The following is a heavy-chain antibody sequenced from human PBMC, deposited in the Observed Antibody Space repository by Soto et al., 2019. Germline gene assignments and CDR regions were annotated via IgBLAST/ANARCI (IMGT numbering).Heavy chain of an antibody. V-gene: IGHV3-30-3*01. CDR3: ARNYYGSGSYLGPFGY. CDR2: ISHDGTNK. D-gene: IGHD3-10*01. CDR1: GFTFSNFA. J-gene: IGHJ4*02. Sequence: PGGSLRLSCAASGFTFSNFARYWVRQAPGKGLEWVAVISHDGTNKYYADSVKGRFTISRDNSNNTLYLQMNSLRAEDTAVYYCARNYYGSGSYLGPFGYWGQGTLVTVSS.